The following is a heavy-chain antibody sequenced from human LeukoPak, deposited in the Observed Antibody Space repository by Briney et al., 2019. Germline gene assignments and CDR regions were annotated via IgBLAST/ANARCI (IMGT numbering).Heavy chain of an antibody. Sequence: GGSLRLSCAASGFTFSSYAMHWVRQAPGKGLEYVSAISSNGGTTYYAYSVKGRFTISRDNSKNTLYLQMGSLRAEDMAVYYCARGYRGQQAAHTQYYMDVWGKGTTVTVSS. CDR1: GFTFSSYA. D-gene: IGHD6-13*01. J-gene: IGHJ6*03. CDR2: ISSNGGTT. CDR3: ARGYRGQQAAHTQYYMDV. V-gene: IGHV3-64*01.